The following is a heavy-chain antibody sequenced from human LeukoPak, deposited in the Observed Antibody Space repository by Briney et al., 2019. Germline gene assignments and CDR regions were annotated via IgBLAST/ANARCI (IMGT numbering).Heavy chain of an antibody. D-gene: IGHD3-3*01. CDR2: ITGSGGST. Sequence: GGSLRLSCTASGVSFSSHAMSWVRQAPGKGPEWVSGITGSGGSTYYAESVKGRFTISRDNSKNTLYLQMNGLRVEDTAVYYCAKVYHVFWSGYLDYWGQGTLVTVSS. J-gene: IGHJ4*02. V-gene: IGHV3-23*01. CDR3: AKVYHVFWSGYLDY. CDR1: GVSFSSHA.